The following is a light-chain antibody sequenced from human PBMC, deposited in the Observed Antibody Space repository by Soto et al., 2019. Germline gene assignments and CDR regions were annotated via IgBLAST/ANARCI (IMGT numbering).Light chain of an antibody. V-gene: IGKV1-33*01. CDR1: QDIREF. J-gene: IGKJ4*01. CDR2: GAS. CDR3: QQYYSVPLT. Sequence: DIQMTQSPSSLSASVGDRVTITCQASQDIREFLNWYQQKPGKAPKLLINGASNLETGVPSRFSGSGSGTDFTFTISSLQPEDIATYYCQQYYSVPLTFGGGTKVDNK.